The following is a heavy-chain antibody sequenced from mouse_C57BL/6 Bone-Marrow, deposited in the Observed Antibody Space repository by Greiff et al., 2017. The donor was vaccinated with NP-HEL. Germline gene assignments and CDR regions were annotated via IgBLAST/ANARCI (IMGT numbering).Heavy chain of an antibody. Sequence: EVKLVESGPELVKPGASVKIPCKASGYTFTDYNMDWVKQSHGKSLEWIGDINPNNGGTIYNQKFKGKATLTVDKSSSTAYMELRSLTSEDTAVYYCARLGGSSHWYFDVWGTGTTVTVSS. CDR1: GYTFTDYN. D-gene: IGHD1-1*01. V-gene: IGHV1-18*01. CDR3: ARLGGSSHWYFDV. J-gene: IGHJ1*03. CDR2: INPNNGGT.